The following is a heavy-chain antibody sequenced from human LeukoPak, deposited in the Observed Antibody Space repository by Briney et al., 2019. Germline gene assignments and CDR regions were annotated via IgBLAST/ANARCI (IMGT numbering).Heavy chain of an antibody. Sequence: SQTLSLTCAVSGGSISSGGYSWSWIRQPPGKGLEWIGYIYHSGSTYYNPSLKSRVTISVDRSKNQFPLKLSSVTAADTAVYYCARAPTYYDFWSGYFYFDYWGQGTLVTVSS. V-gene: IGHV4-30-2*01. CDR3: ARAPTYYDFWSGYFYFDY. D-gene: IGHD3-3*01. CDR1: GGSISSGGYS. J-gene: IGHJ4*02. CDR2: IYHSGST.